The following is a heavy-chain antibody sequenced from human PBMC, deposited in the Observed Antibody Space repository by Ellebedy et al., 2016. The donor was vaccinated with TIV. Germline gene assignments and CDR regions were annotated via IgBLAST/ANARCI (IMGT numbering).Heavy chain of an antibody. Sequence: MPSETLSLTCTVSGGSISSYYWSWIRQSPGRGLEWIGYIYYSGSTNYNPSLKSRVTISLATSTNQFSLRLSSVTAADTAVYYCASAPNWFYLDFWGQGTLVSVSS. CDR1: GGSISSYY. CDR3: ASAPNWFYLDF. CDR2: IYYSGST. D-gene: IGHD3-10*01. J-gene: IGHJ4*02. V-gene: IGHV4-59*01.